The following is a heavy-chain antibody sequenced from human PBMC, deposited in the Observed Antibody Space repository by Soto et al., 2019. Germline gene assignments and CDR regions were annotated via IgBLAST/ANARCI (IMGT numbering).Heavy chain of an antibody. CDR3: ARGTAYSGSALHYKHYYGRDV. J-gene: IGHJ6*02. D-gene: IGHD5-12*01. CDR2: IIPIFGTT. V-gene: IGHV1-69*01. Sequence: QVQLVQSGAEVKKPGSSVKVSCKASEGTFGSNGITWARQAPGQGIEWMGGIIPIFGTTNYAQKFQGRVSITADESPSTAYMELSSLSSEDTAVYYCARGTAYSGSALHYKHYYGRDVWGQGTTVTVSS. CDR1: EGTFGSNG.